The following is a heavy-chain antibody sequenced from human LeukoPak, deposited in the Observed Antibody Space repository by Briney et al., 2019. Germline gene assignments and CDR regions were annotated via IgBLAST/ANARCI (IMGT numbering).Heavy chain of an antibody. Sequence: GGSLRLSRAASDFTVSSNYMSWVRQAPGKGLEWVSVIHKNAITSYADTVKGRFTISRDNSKNTLYLQMNNLRVDDTAVYYCARSLRVRGVPDYMDVWGKGTTVTVYS. CDR3: ARSLRVRGVPDYMDV. D-gene: IGHD3-10*01. J-gene: IGHJ6*03. CDR1: DFTVSSNY. CDR2: IHKNAIT. V-gene: IGHV3-53*01.